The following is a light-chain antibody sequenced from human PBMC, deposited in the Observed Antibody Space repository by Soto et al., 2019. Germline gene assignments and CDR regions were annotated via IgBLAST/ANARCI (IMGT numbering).Light chain of an antibody. V-gene: IGKV1-5*01. J-gene: IGKJ2*01. Sequence: DIQMTQSPSTLSASVGDRATITCRASRSISSWLAWYQQKPGSAPKLLIYDATMLESGVTSRFSGTESGTEFTLTVSSLQPDDFATYYCQQYDSYPYTFGQWTKREMK. CDR3: QQYDSYPYT. CDR2: DAT. CDR1: RSISSW.